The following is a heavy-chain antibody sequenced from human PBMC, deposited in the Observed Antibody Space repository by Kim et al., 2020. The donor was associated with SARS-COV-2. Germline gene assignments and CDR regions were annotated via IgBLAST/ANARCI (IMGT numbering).Heavy chain of an antibody. Sequence: SYTNYSPSFQGHVPISADKSISTAYLQWNSLKASDTAMYYCANYYYGMDVWGQGTTVTVSS. J-gene: IGHJ6*02. CDR2: SYT. V-gene: IGHV5-10-1*01. CDR3: ANYYYGMDV.